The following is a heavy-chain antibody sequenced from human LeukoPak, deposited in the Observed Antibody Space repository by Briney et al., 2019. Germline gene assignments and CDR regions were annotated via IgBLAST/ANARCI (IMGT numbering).Heavy chain of an antibody. CDR1: GGSFSGYY. Sequence: SETLSLTCAVYGGSFSGYYWSWIRQPPGKGLEWIGEINHSGSTNYNPSLKSRVTISVDTSKNQFSLRLSSVTAADTAVYYCARGPYYYDGSGYYKTKNYYYYMDVWGKGTTVTISS. D-gene: IGHD3-22*01. J-gene: IGHJ6*03. CDR2: INHSGST. V-gene: IGHV4-34*01. CDR3: ARGPYYYDGSGYYKTKNYYYYMDV.